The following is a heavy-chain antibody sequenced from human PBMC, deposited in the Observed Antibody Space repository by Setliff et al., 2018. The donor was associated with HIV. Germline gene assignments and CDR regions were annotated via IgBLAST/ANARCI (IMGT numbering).Heavy chain of an antibody. CDR2: ISTYNGNT. D-gene: IGHD4-4*01. J-gene: IGHJ4*02. CDR1: GYMFTSYG. V-gene: IGHV1-18*01. Sequence: ASVKVSCKASGYMFTSYGIGWVRQAPGQGREWMAWISTYNGNTNYAPQFQGRVSVTTDTATSTVHMELRSLRPDDTAMYYCARDMDYSNPDYWGQGTLVTVSS. CDR3: ARDMDYSNPDY.